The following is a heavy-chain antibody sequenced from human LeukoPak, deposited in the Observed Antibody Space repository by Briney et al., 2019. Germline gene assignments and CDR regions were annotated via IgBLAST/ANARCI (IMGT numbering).Heavy chain of an antibody. J-gene: IGHJ4*02. CDR3: AKVPDILTGYYYFDY. D-gene: IGHD3-9*01. CDR2: ISGSGGST. V-gene: IGHV3-23*01. CDR1: GFTFSSYV. Sequence: PGGSLRLSCAASGFTFSSYVMSWVRQAPGKGLEWVSAISGSGGSTYYADSVKGRFTISRDNSKNTLYLQMNSLRAEDTAVYYCAKVPDILTGYYYFDYWGQGTLVTVSS.